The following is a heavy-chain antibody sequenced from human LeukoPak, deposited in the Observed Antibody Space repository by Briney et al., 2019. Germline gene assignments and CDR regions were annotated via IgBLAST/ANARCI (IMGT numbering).Heavy chain of an antibody. CDR1: GYTFTGYY. CDR2: INHNSGGT. Sequence: ASVKVSCKASGYTFTGYYMHWVRQAPGQGLEWMGWINHNSGGTNYAQKFKGRVTMTRDTSISTAYMEVSRLRSDDTAVYYCARDLEGIGVAGTLYSVYYYYGMDVWGQGTTVTVSS. CDR3: ARDLEGIGVAGTLYSVYYYYGMDV. D-gene: IGHD6-19*01. V-gene: IGHV1-2*02. J-gene: IGHJ6*02.